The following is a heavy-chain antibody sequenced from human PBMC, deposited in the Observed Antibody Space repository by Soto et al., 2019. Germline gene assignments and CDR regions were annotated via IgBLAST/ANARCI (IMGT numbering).Heavy chain of an antibody. CDR3: ARNLMDCDIFAGYYMAYYFGY. CDR2: INAGNGNT. J-gene: IGHJ4*02. V-gene: IGHV1-3*01. Sequence: QVQLVQSGAEVKKPGASVKVSCKASGYTFTSYAMHWVRQAPGQRLEWMGWINAGNGNTKYSQKFQGRVTITRDTYASTAYMELSSVTSEDKAVYYCARNLMDCDIFAGYYMAYYFGYWGQGTLCSVSS. CDR1: GYTFTSYA. D-gene: IGHD3-9*01.